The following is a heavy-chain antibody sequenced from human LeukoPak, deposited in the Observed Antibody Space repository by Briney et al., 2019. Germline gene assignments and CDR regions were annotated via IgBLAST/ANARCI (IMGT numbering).Heavy chain of an antibody. J-gene: IGHJ4*02. CDR1: GFTFSSYA. CDR3: ARDYMVTKWKKYYFDY. V-gene: IGHV3-23*01. D-gene: IGHD5-18*01. CDR2: ISGSGGST. Sequence: SGGSLRLSCAASGFTFSSYAMSWVRQAPGKGLEWVSAISGSGGSTYYADSVEGRFTISRDNAKNSLYLQMNSLRAEDTAVYYCARDYMVTKWKKYYFDYWGQGTLVTVSS.